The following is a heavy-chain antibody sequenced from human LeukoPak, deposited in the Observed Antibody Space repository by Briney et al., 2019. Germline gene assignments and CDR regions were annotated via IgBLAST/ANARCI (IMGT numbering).Heavy chain of an antibody. D-gene: IGHD2-2*01. CDR1: GYTFTGYY. Sequence: ASVKVSCKASGYTFTGYYMHWVRQAPGQGLEWMGWINPNSGGTNYAQKFQGRVTMTSDTSIITAYMELSRLRSDDTAVYYCARDQEVPAALVVDYWGQGNMVSVSS. CDR3: ARDQEVPAALVVDY. V-gene: IGHV1-2*02. CDR2: INPNSGGT. J-gene: IGHJ4*02.